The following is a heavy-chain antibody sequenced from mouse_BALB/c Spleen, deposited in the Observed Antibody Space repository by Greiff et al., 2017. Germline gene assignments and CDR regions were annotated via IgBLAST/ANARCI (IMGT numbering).Heavy chain of an antibody. J-gene: IGHJ3*01. CDR2: IDPANGNT. Sequence: VQLKQSGAELVKPGASVKLSCTASGFNIKDTYMHWVKQRPEQGLEWIGRIDPANGNTKYDPKFQGKATITADTSSNTAYLQLSSLTSEDTAVYYCARSDDYDGDPWFAYWGQGTLVTVSA. V-gene: IGHV14-3*02. CDR1: GFNIKDTY. CDR3: ARSDDYDGDPWFAY. D-gene: IGHD2-4*01.